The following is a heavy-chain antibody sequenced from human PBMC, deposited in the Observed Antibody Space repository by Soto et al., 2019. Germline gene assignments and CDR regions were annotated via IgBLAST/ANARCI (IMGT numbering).Heavy chain of an antibody. J-gene: IGHJ6*03. CDR3: ARRNYGNTYYYYYYMDV. V-gene: IGHV4-59*08. Sequence: SETLSLTCTVSGGSISSYYWSWIRQPPGKGLEWIGYIYYSGSTNYNPSLKSRVTISVDTSKNQFSLKLSSVTAADTAVYYCARRNYGNTYYYYYYMDVWDKGTTVTVSS. CDR1: GGSISSYY. CDR2: IYYSGST. D-gene: IGHD4-17*01.